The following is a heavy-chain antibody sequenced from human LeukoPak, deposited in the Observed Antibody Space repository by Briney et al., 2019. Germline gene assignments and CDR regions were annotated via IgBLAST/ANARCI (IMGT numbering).Heavy chain of an antibody. J-gene: IGHJ1*01. Sequence: GGSLRLSCAASGFTFSSYWMHWVRQAPGKGLMWVSGINTDGSSTMYADSVKGRFTISRDNAKNTLYLQMNSLRGEDTAVYHCYGANVEHWGQGTLVTVSS. CDR3: YGANVEH. V-gene: IGHV3-74*03. CDR1: GFTFSSYW. D-gene: IGHD4-17*01. CDR2: INTDGSST.